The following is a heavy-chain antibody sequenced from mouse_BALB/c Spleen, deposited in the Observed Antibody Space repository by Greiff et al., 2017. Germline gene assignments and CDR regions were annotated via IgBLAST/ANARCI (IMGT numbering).Heavy chain of an antibody. CDR1: GFTFSDYY. CDR2: ISDGGSYT. CDR3: AREGGYEGAD. V-gene: IGHV5-4*02. Sequence: EVKLVESGGGLVKPGGSLKLSCAASGFTFSDYYMYWVRQTPEKRLEWVATISDGGSYTYYPDSVKGRFTISRDNAKNNLYLQMSSLKSEDTAMYYCAREGGYEGADWGQGTLVTVSA. D-gene: IGHD2-2*01. J-gene: IGHJ3*01.